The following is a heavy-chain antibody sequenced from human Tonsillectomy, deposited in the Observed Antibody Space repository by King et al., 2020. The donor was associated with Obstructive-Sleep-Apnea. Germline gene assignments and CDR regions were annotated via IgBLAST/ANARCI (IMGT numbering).Heavy chain of an antibody. J-gene: IGHJ4*02. Sequence: QLVQSGGGVVQPGRSLRLSCAASGFTFSSYAMHWVRPAPGKGLEWVAVISYDGSNKYYADSVKGRFTISRDNSKNTLYLQMNSLRAEDTAVYYCARDREFYYYGSGSKDYYFDYWGQGTLVTVSS. CDR2: ISYDGSNK. D-gene: IGHD3-10*01. CDR3: ARDREFYYYGSGSKDYYFDY. V-gene: IGHV3-30*04. CDR1: GFTFSSYA.